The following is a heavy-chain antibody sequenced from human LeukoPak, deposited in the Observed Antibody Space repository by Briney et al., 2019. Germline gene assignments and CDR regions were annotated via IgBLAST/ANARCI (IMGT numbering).Heavy chain of an antibody. CDR2: VGPTGSDR. V-gene: IGHV3-21*06. CDR1: GPTLSTSG. J-gene: IGHJ4*02. D-gene: IGHD1-14*01. Sequence: GGSLRLSCTASGPTLSTSGFNWVRQAPGKGLEWVASVGPTGSDRYHADSIKGRFTISRDNANNFLYLQMNSLRAEDTAVYYCATETNGRHYDYWGQGTLLTVSS. CDR3: ATETNGRHYDY.